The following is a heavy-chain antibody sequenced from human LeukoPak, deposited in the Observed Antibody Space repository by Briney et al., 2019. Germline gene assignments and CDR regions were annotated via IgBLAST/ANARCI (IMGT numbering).Heavy chain of an antibody. Sequence: AGGSLRLSCAASGFRFSSYEMNWVRQAPGKGLEWLSYMSSSGSPIYYADSVKGRFTISRDNAKNSLYLQMNSLRAEDTALYYCAREGGEGYSYGPDYWGQGTLATVSS. V-gene: IGHV3-48*03. CDR1: GFRFSSYE. CDR3: AREGGEGYSYGPDY. D-gene: IGHD5-18*01. CDR2: MSSSGSPI. J-gene: IGHJ4*02.